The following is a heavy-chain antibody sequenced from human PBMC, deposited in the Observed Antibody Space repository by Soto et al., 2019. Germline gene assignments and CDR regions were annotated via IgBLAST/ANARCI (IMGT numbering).Heavy chain of an antibody. D-gene: IGHD5-12*01. V-gene: IGHV5-51*01. CDR3: GRLPRRDGYNPDALHV. J-gene: IGHJ3*01. Sequence: PGESLKISCKGFGYIFTSDWLAWVRQMPGKGLEWMGVIYPGDSDTRYSPSFQGQVTISADKSISTAYLQWSSLKASDTAMYYCGRLPRRDGYNPDALHVWGQGTMVTVSS. CDR2: IYPGDSDT. CDR1: GYIFTSDW.